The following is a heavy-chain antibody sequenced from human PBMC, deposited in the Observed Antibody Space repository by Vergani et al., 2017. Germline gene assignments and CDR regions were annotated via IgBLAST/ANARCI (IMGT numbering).Heavy chain of an antibody. Sequence: QVQLVQSGAEVKKPGASVKVSCKASGYTFTGYYMHWVRQAPGQGLEWMGWINAGNGNTKYSQKFQGRVTITRDTSASTAYMELSSLRSEDTAVYYCARAPFWELQGWAWDYWGQGTLVTVSS. CDR3: ARAPFWELQGWAWDY. J-gene: IGHJ4*02. CDR2: INAGNGNT. CDR1: GYTFTGYY. V-gene: IGHV1-3*01. D-gene: IGHD1-26*01.